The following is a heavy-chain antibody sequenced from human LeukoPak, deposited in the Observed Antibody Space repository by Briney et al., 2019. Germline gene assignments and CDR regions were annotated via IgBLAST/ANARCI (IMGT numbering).Heavy chain of an antibody. D-gene: IGHD3-22*01. CDR1: GGTFSSYA. V-gene: IGHV1-69*05. J-gene: IGHJ4*02. CDR3: AREGLTYYYDSSGYSDEPLFDY. CDR2: IIPIFGTA. Sequence: GASVKVSCKASGGTFSSYAISRVRQAPGQGLEWMGGIIPIFGTANYAQKFQGRVTSTTDESTSTAYMELSSLRSEDTAVYYCAREGLTYYYDSSGYSDEPLFDYWGQGTLVTVSS.